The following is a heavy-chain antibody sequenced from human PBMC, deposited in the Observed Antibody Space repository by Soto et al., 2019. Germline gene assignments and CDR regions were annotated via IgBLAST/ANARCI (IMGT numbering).Heavy chain of an antibody. D-gene: IGHD2-2*01. CDR2: FDPEDGET. V-gene: IGHV1-24*01. J-gene: IGHJ6*02. CDR1: GYTLTELS. CDR3: ATDRYCSSTSCYLPFSYGMDV. Sequence: ASVKLSCKVSGYTLTELSMHWLRQAPGKGLEWMGGFDPEDGETIYAQKFQGRVTMTEDTSTDTAYMELSSLRAEDTAVYYCATDRYCSSTSCYLPFSYGMDVWGQGTTVTVSS.